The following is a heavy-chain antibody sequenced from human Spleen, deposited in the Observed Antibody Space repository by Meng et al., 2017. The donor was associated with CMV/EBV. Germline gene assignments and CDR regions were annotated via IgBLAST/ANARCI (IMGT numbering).Heavy chain of an antibody. Sequence: PLQESGPGLVKPSQPLSLTCTVYGGSISSYYWSWIRPPAGKGLEWIGRIYTSGSTNYNPYLKSRVTMSVDTSKNQFSLKLSSVTAADTAVYYCAREGVARVWFDPWGQGTLVTVSS. CDR1: GGSISSYY. V-gene: IGHV4-4*07. CDR2: IYTSGST. J-gene: IGHJ5*02. CDR3: AREGVARVWFDP.